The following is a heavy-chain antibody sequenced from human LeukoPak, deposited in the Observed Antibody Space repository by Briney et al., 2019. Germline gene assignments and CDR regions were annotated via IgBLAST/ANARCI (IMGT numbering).Heavy chain of an antibody. CDR2: IRYDGSNK. Sequence: GESLRLSCAASGFTFSSYGMHWVRQAPGKGLEWVAFIRYDGSNKYYADSVKGRFTISRDNSKNTLYLQMNSLRAEDTAVYYCAKVCSASCYEEFDYWGQGTLVTVSS. J-gene: IGHJ4*02. CDR3: AKVCSASCYEEFDY. D-gene: IGHD2-2*01. CDR1: GFTFSSYG. V-gene: IGHV3-30*02.